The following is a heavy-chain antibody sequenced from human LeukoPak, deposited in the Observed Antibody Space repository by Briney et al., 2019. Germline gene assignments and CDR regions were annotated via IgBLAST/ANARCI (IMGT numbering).Heavy chain of an antibody. Sequence: PSETLSLTCTVSGGSVSSGGYYWSWIRQHPGKGLEWIGYIYYSGSTYHNPSLKSRVTISVDTSKNQFSLKLSSVTAADTAVYYCARWANYDILTGYYVPTNDAFDFWGQGTMVTVSS. J-gene: IGHJ3*01. V-gene: IGHV4-31*03. CDR1: GGSVSSGGYY. CDR3: ARWANYDILTGYYVPTNDAFDF. D-gene: IGHD3-9*01. CDR2: IYYSGST.